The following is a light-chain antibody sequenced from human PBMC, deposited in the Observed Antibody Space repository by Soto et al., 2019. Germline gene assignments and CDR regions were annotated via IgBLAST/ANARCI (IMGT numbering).Light chain of an antibody. CDR2: DAS. V-gene: IGKV3-11*01. J-gene: IGKJ4*01. CDR3: QQRSNWPLT. Sequence: EIVLTQSPATLSLSPGERATLSCRASQSVSSYLAWYQQKPGQAPRLLIHDASNRATGIPARFSGRGSGTDFSLTISSLEPEDSAVYYCQQRSNWPLTFGGGTKVDIK. CDR1: QSVSSY.